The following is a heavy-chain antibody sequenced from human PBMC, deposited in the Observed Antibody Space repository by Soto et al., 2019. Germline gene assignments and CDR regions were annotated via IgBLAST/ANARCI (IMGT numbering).Heavy chain of an antibody. CDR3: ARDTAMALDY. J-gene: IGHJ4*02. Sequence: AASLSPFSAATGISYNTQSMNLIRQAPGKGLEWVSSISSSSSYICYADSVKGRFTISRDNAKNSLYLQMNSLRAEDTAVYYCARDTAMALDYWGQGTLVTVSS. V-gene: IGHV3-21*01. CDR1: GISYNTQS. D-gene: IGHD5-18*01. CDR2: ISSSSSYI.